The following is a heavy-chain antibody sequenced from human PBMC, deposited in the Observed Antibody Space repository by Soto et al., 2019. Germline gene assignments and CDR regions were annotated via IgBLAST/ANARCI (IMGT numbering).Heavy chain of an antibody. CDR2: ISAGGSGT. CDR1: GFTFGGYD. Sequence: GSLRLSCAASGFTFGGYDMSWVRQAPGRGLEWVSSISAGGSGTYYADSVKGRFTISRDNSKNTLYLQMNSLRAEDTAVYYCARGTAAPDFWGQGTLVTVSS. J-gene: IGHJ4*02. D-gene: IGHD2-15*01. V-gene: IGHV3-23*01. CDR3: ARGTAAPDF.